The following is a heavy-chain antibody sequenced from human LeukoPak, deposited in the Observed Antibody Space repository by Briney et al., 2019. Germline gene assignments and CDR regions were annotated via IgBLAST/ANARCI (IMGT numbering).Heavy chain of an antibody. D-gene: IGHD6-25*01. Sequence: GASVTVSCKSSGYTFTGYYMHWVRQAPGQGLEWMGWINPNSGGTNYAPKSQSSVTMTRDTSTSTAHMELSRLKSDDTAVYYYARRAVPYYSGMDVWGQGSTVTVSS. CDR3: ARRAVPYYSGMDV. J-gene: IGHJ6*02. V-gene: IGHV1-2*02. CDR2: INPNSGGT. CDR1: GYTFTGYY.